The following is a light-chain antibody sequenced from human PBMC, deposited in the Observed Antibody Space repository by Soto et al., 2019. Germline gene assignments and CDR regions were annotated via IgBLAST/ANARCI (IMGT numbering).Light chain of an antibody. CDR2: DAS. V-gene: IGKV1-33*01. Sequence: IKMPETPSSRSECVVDGIKITFQASKNINNNLNRYKQKPGRAPKFLIYDASNLEAGVPSRFRGSRSGTDITFTISRLQPEDIATYYCKQYANLPTFGQGTRLEIK. J-gene: IGKJ5*01. CDR3: KQYANLPT. CDR1: KNINNN.